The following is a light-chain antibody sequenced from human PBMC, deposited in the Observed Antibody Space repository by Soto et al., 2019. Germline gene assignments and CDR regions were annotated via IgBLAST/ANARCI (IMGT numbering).Light chain of an antibody. Sequence: DMVMSRCRSPRPGLLGEGDNSSWMARQSVSSNLAWSQQKPGQAPRLLIYGASNRATDIPARFIGRGSGKDFTLAISSLGPEASAVYSCQQRRNWPLTFGAGTKVDIK. CDR1: QSVSSN. CDR2: GAS. J-gene: IGKJ4*02. CDR3: QQRRNWPLT. V-gene: IGKV3-11*01.